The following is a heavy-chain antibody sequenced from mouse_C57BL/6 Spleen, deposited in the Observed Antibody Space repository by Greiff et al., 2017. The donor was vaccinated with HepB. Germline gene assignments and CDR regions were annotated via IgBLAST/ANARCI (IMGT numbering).Heavy chain of an antibody. CDR3: ARYDYDRGDYFDY. CDR2: IYPGSGNT. CDR1: GYSFTSYY. D-gene: IGHD2-4*01. Sequence: QVQLQQSGPELVKPGASVKISCKASGYSFTSYYIHWVKQRPGQGLEWIGWIYPGSGNTKYNEKFKGKATLTADTSSSTAYMQLSSLTSEDSAVYYCARYDYDRGDYFDYWGQGTTLTVSS. J-gene: IGHJ2*01. V-gene: IGHV1-66*01.